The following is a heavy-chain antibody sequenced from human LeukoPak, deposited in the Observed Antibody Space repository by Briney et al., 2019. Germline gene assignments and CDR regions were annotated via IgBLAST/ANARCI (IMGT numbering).Heavy chain of an antibody. CDR3: AKGMVRGVGDY. CDR1: GFFLSDYW. J-gene: IGHJ4*02. D-gene: IGHD3-10*01. V-gene: IGHV3-74*01. Sequence: PGGSMTLSCVASGFFLSDYWMHWVRQVPGKGLVWVSRISADGSTITYADSVKGRFTISRDNAKNTLFLQMNSLRAEDTAVYYCAKGMVRGVGDYWGQGTLVPVSS. CDR2: ISADGSTI.